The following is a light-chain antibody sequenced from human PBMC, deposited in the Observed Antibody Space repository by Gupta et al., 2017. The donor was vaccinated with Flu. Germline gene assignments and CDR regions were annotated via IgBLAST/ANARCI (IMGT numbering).Light chain of an antibody. V-gene: IGLV2-14*01. CDR1: SSDIGDYNY. J-gene: IGLJ1*01. Sequence: QSALTQPASVSGSPGQSITISCTGTSSDIGDYNYVSWYQQYPGKAPKLMIYEVTNRPSGVSNRFSGSKSGNTASLTISGLQAEDEADYYCNSYASGSAPCVFGTGTKVT. CDR3: NSYASGSAPCV. CDR2: EVT.